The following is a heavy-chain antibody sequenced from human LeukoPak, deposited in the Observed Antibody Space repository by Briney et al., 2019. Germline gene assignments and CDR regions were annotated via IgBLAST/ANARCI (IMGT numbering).Heavy chain of an antibody. Sequence: SGGSLRLSCAASGFSFSSYWMHWVRQAPGKGLVWVSRISSDESSTTYADSVRGRFTISRDNAKNTLYLQVNSLRVEDTAVYYCAREYSSSSGRAFDYWGQGTLVTVSP. D-gene: IGHD6-6*01. CDR1: GFSFSSYW. CDR2: ISSDESST. J-gene: IGHJ4*02. V-gene: IGHV3-74*01. CDR3: AREYSSSSGRAFDY.